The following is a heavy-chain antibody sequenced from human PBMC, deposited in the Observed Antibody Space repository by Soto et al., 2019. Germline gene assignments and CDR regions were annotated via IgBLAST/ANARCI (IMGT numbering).Heavy chain of an antibody. CDR2: FGGDENYT. CDR1: GFSVKRYW. Sequence: AGGSLRLSCGAPGFSVKRYWMHWVRQAPGKGLVWLSRFGGDENYTDYADSVRGRFTISRDIAKNTIYLQMSSLRAEDTAVYYCGKGKELGVVRYGLDAWGQGTTVTVSS. D-gene: IGHD3-3*01. V-gene: IGHV3-74*01. J-gene: IGHJ6*02. CDR3: GKGKELGVVRYGLDA.